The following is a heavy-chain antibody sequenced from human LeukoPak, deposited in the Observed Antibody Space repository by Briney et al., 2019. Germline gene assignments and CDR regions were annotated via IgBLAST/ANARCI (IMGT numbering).Heavy chain of an antibody. CDR1: GGSISSGSYY. CDR3: ARGSAYYYDTSGPRFYYDY. D-gene: IGHD3-22*01. Sequence: PSETLSLTCTVSGGSISSGSYYWSWIRQPAGKGLEWIGYFYYGGSTSYIPPLNYNPSLKSRLSISLDTSKNQFSLHLTSVTAADTAVYYCARGSAYYYDTSGPRFYYDYWGQGILVAISS. CDR2: FYYGGSTSYIPPL. J-gene: IGHJ4*02. V-gene: IGHV4-61*10.